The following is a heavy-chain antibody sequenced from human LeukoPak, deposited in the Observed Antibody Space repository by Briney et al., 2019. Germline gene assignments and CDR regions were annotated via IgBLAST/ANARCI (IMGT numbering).Heavy chain of an antibody. Sequence: GSLTLSCAASGFTYSRYAISWVRQAPGKGLEWVSTISSSGDSTYYADSVKGRFTISRDNSKNTLCLQMSSLRAEDTAVYYCAKAKNCSAGTCYFDYWGQGTLVTVSS. D-gene: IGHD2-15*01. V-gene: IGHV3-23*01. CDR2: ISSSGDST. CDR1: GFTYSRYA. CDR3: AKAKNCSAGTCYFDY. J-gene: IGHJ4*02.